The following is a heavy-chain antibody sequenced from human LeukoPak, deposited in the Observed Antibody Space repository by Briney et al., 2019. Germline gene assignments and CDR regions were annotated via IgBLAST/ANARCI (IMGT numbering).Heavy chain of an antibody. D-gene: IGHD5-18*01. CDR2: IYYSGST. CDR3: ARVSSAYSYGPFDF. CDR1: GGSISSYY. V-gene: IGHV4-59*01. Sequence: SETLSLTCTVSGGSISSYYWSWIRQPPGKGLEWIGYIYYSGSTNYNPSLKSRVTISVDTSKNQFSLKLSSVTAADTAVYYCARVSSAYSYGPFDFWGQGTLVTVSS. J-gene: IGHJ4*02.